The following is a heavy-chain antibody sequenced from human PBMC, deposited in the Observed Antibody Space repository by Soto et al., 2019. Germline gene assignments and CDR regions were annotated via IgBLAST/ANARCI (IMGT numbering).Heavy chain of an antibody. V-gene: IGHV1-69*01. J-gene: IGHJ4*02. CDR3: ARDDSSGYLDY. Sequence: QVQLVQSGAEVKKPGSSVKVSCKASGGTFSSYAIGWVRQAPGQGLEWMGGIIPIFGTANYAQKFQGRVTITADESTSTAYVELSSLRSEDTAVYYCARDDSSGYLDYWGQGTLVTVSS. CDR2: IIPIFGTA. CDR1: GGTFSSYA. D-gene: IGHD3-22*01.